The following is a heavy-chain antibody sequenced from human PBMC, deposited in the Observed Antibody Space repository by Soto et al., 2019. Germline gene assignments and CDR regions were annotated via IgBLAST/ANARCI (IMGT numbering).Heavy chain of an antibody. CDR2: IYSAGST. D-gene: IGHD5-18*01. J-gene: IGHJ6*02. CDR1: GFTVSTNY. V-gene: IGHV3-66*01. CDR3: AREVVDTAMIRQSYYYYYYGMDV. Sequence: QPGGSLRLSCAASGFTVSTNYMSWVRQAPGKGLEWVSIIYSAGSTYYADSVKGRFTISRDNSKNTLYLQMNSLRVEDTGVYYCAREVVDTAMIRQSYYYYYYGMDVWGQGTTVTVSS.